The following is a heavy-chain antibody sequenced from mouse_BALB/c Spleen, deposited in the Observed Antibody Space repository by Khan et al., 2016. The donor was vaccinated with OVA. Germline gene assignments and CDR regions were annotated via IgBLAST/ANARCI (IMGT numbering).Heavy chain of an antibody. CDR1: GFSLTSYG. CDR3: DNNDGYAHYYAMDY. CDR2: IWSDGST. J-gene: IGHJ4*01. Sequence: QVQLKESGPGLVAPSQSLSITCTISGFSLTSYGVHWVRQPPGKGLEWLVVIWSDGSTTYNSALKSRLSISKDNSKSQVFLKMNSLQANDAAMYSCDNNDGYAHYYAMDYWGQGTSVTVSS. D-gene: IGHD2-3*01. V-gene: IGHV2-6-1*01.